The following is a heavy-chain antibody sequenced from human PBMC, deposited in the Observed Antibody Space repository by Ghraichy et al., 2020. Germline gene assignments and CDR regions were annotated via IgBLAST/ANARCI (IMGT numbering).Heavy chain of an antibody. CDR1: GFTFSDYY. CDR2: ISSSGSTI. Sequence: GGSLRLSCAASGFTFSDYYMSWIHQAPGKGLEWVSYISSSGSTIYYADSVKGRFTISRDNAKNSLYLQMNSLRAEDTAVYYCARSFGVAKYYYYYYGMDVWGQGTTVTVSS. J-gene: IGHJ6*02. CDR3: ARSFGVAKYYYYYYGMDV. V-gene: IGHV3-11*01. D-gene: IGHD3-3*01.